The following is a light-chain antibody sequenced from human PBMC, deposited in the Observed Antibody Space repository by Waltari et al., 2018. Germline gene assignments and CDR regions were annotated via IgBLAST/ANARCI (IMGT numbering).Light chain of an antibody. V-gene: IGKV3-20*01. J-gene: IGKJ1*01. CDR2: PAS. CDR1: QSIGIY. Sequence: EILLPQSPATLSLSPGARATLSCRASQSIGIYLAWYQQKPGQAPRLLMYPASSRATGIPDRFSGSGSGTDFSLTISRLEPEDFAVYYCQKYESLPATFGQGTKVEIK. CDR3: QKYESLPAT.